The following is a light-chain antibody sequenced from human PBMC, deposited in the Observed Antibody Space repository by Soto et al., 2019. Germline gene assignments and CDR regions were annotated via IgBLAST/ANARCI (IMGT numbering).Light chain of an antibody. Sequence: DIPMTQSPSTLSGSVGDRVTITCRASQTISSWLAWYQQKPGKAPKLLIYKASTLKSGVPSRFSGSGSGTDCTLTIISLQPDEFSTYYCQHYKSYSEAFGQGTKVELK. CDR1: QTISSW. CDR2: KAS. CDR3: QHYKSYSEA. J-gene: IGKJ1*01. V-gene: IGKV1-5*03.